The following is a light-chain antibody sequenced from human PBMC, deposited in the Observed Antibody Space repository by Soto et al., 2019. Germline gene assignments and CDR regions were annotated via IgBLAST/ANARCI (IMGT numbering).Light chain of an antibody. CDR1: QSVSSY. J-gene: IGKJ3*01. CDR2: DAS. CDR3: QQRSNWPPT. V-gene: IGKV3-11*01. Sequence: EIVLTQSPATLSLSPGERATLSCRASQSVSSYLAWYQQKPGQAPRLLIYDASNRATGIPARFSGSGSGTDLTLTISSPEPEDFEVYYCQQRSNWPPTFGPGTKVDIK.